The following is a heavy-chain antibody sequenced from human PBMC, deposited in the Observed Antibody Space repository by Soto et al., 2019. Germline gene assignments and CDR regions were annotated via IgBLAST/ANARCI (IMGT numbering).Heavy chain of an antibody. V-gene: IGHV3-30-3*01. CDR2: ISYDGSNQ. CDR3: ARDWSRWDY. Sequence: GGSLRLSCAASGFTYSSYAMHWVRQAPGKGLEWVAVISYDGSNQYYADSVKGRFTISRDNSKNTLYLQMNSLRAEDTAVYYCARDWSRWDYWGQGTLVTVSS. CDR1: GFTYSSYA. J-gene: IGHJ4*02. D-gene: IGHD2-15*01.